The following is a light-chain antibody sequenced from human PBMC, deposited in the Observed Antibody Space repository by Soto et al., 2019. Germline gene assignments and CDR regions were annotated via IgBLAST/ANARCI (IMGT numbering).Light chain of an antibody. J-gene: IGLJ1*01. CDR2: EVS. V-gene: IGLV2-8*01. Sequence: QSVLTQPPSASGSPGQSVTISCTGTSSDVGRYNYVSWYQQHPGKAPKLLIYEVSERPSGVPDRFSGSKSSNTASLTVSGLQAEDEADYYCSSYAGSNNFVFGTGTKLTVL. CDR3: SSYAGSNNFV. CDR1: SSDVGRYNY.